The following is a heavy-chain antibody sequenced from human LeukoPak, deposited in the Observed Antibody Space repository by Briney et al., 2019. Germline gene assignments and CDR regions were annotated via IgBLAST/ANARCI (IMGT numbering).Heavy chain of an antibody. Sequence: GGSLRLSCAASGFTFITYNMNWVRQAPGKGLEWVSSISSTSSSYRYYADSVKGRFTISRDNAKNSLYLQMNSLRAEDTAVYYCAKDLEWFGELLGGGYFDYWGQGTLVTVSS. CDR2: ISSTSSSYR. D-gene: IGHD3-10*01. V-gene: IGHV3-21*01. CDR1: GFTFITYN. CDR3: AKDLEWFGELLGGGYFDY. J-gene: IGHJ4*02.